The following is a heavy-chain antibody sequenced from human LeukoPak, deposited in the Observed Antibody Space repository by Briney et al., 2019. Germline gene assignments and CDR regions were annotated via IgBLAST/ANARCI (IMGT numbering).Heavy chain of an antibody. CDR1: GYTFTSYG. D-gene: IGHD3-10*01. CDR3: ARDHITMVRGVFEDPLDV. V-gene: IGHV1-18*01. Sequence: ASVKVSCKASGYTFTSYGISWVRQAPGQGLEWMGWISAYNGNTNYAQKLQGRVTMTTDTSTSTAYMELRSLRPDDTAVYYCARDHITMVRGVFEDPLDVWGQGTTVTVSS. CDR2: ISAYNGNT. J-gene: IGHJ6*02.